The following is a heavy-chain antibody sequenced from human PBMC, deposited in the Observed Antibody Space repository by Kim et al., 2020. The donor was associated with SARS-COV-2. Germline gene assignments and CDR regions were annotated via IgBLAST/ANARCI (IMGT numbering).Heavy chain of an antibody. CDR1: GFSFSEWW. J-gene: IGHJ4*02. Sequence: GGSLRLSCAASGFSFSEWWMDWVRQAPGKGPEWVARIDNDGTTTLYADSVKGRFTISRANSKNTLYLQMTGLRADDTGVYYCTRGPFWGQGTLVTVSS. V-gene: IGHV3-74*03. CDR2: IDNDGTTT. CDR3: TRGPF.